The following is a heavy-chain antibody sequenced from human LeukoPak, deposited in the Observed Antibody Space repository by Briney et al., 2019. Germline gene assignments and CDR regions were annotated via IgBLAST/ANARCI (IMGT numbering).Heavy chain of an antibody. CDR1: GFTFDDYA. CDR3: ARDSYGGNSWKDY. J-gene: IGHJ4*02. Sequence: GGSLRLSCAASGFTFDDYAMHWVRQAPGKGLEWVSGISWNSGSIGYADSVKGRFTIFRDNTENSLYLQMNSLRAEDTAVYYCARDSYGGNSWKDYWGQGTLVTVSS. D-gene: IGHD4-23*01. CDR2: ISWNSGSI. V-gene: IGHV3-9*01.